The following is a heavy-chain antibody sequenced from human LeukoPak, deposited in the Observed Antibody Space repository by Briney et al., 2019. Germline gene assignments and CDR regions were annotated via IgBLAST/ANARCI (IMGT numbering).Heavy chain of an antibody. V-gene: IGHV3-7*01. J-gene: IGHJ4*02. CDR3: ARDKCSGGSCYSRGGYFDY. D-gene: IGHD2-15*01. CDR2: IKQDGSEK. Sequence: GGSLRPSCAASGFTFSSYWMSWVRQAPGKGLEWVANIKQDGSEKYYVDSVKGRFTISRDNAKNSLYLQMNSLRAEDTAVYYCARDKCSGGSCYSRGGYFDYWGQGTLVTVSS. CDR1: GFTFSSYW.